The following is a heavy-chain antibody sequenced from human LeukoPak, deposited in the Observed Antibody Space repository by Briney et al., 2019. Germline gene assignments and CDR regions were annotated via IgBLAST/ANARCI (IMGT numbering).Heavy chain of an antibody. Sequence: PSETLSLTCTVSGGSISSYYWSWIRQPAGKGLEWIGRIYTSGSTNYNPSLKSRVTMSGDTSKNQFSLKLSSVTAADTAVYYCAREPNSSSSPGGLDYWGQGTLVTVSS. CDR3: AREPNSSSSPGGLDY. V-gene: IGHV4-4*07. J-gene: IGHJ4*02. CDR2: IYTSGST. D-gene: IGHD6-6*01. CDR1: GGSISSYY.